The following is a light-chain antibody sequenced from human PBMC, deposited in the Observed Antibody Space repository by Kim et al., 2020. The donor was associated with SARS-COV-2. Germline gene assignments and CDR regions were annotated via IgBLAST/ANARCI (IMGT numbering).Light chain of an antibody. Sequence: ERATIHIKSRQSGLYSSHNKTYLAWFQQMPGQPPKLLISWASSRESGVHERFSGSGSGTDFTLTISSLQAEAVAVYYCKQYYDRYTFGQGTKLEI. J-gene: IGKJ2*01. CDR1: QSGLYSSHNKTY. CDR3: KQYYDRYT. V-gene: IGKV4-1*01. CDR2: WAS.